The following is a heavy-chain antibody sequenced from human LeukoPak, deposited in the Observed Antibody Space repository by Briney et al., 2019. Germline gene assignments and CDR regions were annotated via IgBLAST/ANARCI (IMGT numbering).Heavy chain of an antibody. Sequence: PSETLSLTCSVTGDAISTYYWSWIRQPPGKGLEWIGKIYFSGSTNYNPSLKSRVTISVDTSKNQFSLKLNSVTAADTAVYHCARRLLTGEALDYWGQGTLVTVSS. CDR3: ARRLLTGEALDY. D-gene: IGHD3-9*01. CDR2: IYFSGST. J-gene: IGHJ4*02. V-gene: IGHV4-59*08. CDR1: GDAISTYY.